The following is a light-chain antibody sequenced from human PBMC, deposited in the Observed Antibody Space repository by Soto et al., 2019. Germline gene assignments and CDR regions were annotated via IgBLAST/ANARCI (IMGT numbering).Light chain of an antibody. CDR2: GNT. Sequence: QSVLTQPPSVSGAPGQRVTISCTGSSSNIGAGYDVHWYQQGTGTAPKLLIYGNTNRPSGVPDRFSGSKSGTSASLVITGLQAEDEVDYYCQSYDSSLSGWVFGGGTKLTVL. CDR1: SSNIGAGYD. V-gene: IGLV1-40*01. CDR3: QSYDSSLSGWV. J-gene: IGLJ3*02.